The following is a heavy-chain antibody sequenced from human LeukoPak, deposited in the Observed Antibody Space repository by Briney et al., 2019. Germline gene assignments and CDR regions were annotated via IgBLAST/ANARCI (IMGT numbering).Heavy chain of an antibody. CDR3: AKPLPPYCSSTSCYYY. D-gene: IGHD2-2*01. V-gene: IGHV3-23*01. CDR2: ISGSGGST. CDR1: GFTFSSYA. J-gene: IGHJ4*02. Sequence: GGSLRLSCAASGFTFSSYAMSWVRQAPGKGLEWVSAISGSGGSTYYADSVKGRFTISRDNSKNTLYLQMNSLRAEDTAVYYCAKPLPPYCSSTSCYYYWGQGTLVTVSS.